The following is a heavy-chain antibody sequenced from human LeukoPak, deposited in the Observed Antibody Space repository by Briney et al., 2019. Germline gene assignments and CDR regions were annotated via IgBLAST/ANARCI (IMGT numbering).Heavy chain of an antibody. CDR1: GGSISSTSYY. J-gene: IGHJ4*02. D-gene: IGHD5-12*01. V-gene: IGHV4-61*01. CDR2: IYYSGST. Sequence: SETLSLTCTVSGGSISSTSYYWSWIRQPPGKGLEWIGYIYYSGSTNYNPSLKSRVTISVDTSKNQFSLKLSSVTAADTAVYYCARDSGYGGAFDYWGQGTLVTVSS. CDR3: ARDSGYGGAFDY.